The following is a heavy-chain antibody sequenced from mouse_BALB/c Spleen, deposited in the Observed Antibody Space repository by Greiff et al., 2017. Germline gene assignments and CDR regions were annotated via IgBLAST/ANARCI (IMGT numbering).Heavy chain of an antibody. CDR1: GFNIKDTY. Sequence: EVHLVESGAELVKPGASVKLSCTASGFNIKDTYMHWVKQRPEQGLEWIGRIDPANGNTKYDPKFQGKATITADTSSNTAYLQLSSLTSEDTAVYYCARDGYAWFAYWGQGTLVTVSA. CDR3: ARDGYAWFAY. CDR2: IDPANGNT. D-gene: IGHD1-2*01. V-gene: IGHV14-3*02. J-gene: IGHJ3*01.